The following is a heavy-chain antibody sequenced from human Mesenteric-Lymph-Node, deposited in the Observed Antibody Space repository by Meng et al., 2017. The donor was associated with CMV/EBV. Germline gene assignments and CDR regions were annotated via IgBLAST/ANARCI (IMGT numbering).Heavy chain of an antibody. CDR2: IGGGGATT. J-gene: IGHJ6*02. V-gene: IGHV3-23*01. D-gene: IGHD3-16*01. Sequence: GESLKISCAASGFTFSSCFISWVRQAPGKGLEWVSRIGGGGATTYYADSVKGRFTFSRDNSKNTLFLQLHSLRAEDTAVYYCAKGSSYYYYGVDVWGQGTTVTVSS. CDR3: AKGSSYYYYGVDV. CDR1: GFTFSSCF.